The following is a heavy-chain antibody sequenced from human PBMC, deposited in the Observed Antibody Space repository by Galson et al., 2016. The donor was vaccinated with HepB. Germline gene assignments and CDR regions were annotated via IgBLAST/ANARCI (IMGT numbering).Heavy chain of an antibody. CDR2: IHSSGST. CDR3: ARYTPIVRGVVLGFDN. CDR1: GGSISSYY. D-gene: IGHD3-10*01. V-gene: IGHV4-59*01. J-gene: IGHJ4*02. Sequence: ETLSLTCTVSGGSISSYYWSWIRQPPGKGLEWIGYIHSSGSTNYNPSLKSRVTISVDTSKNQFSLKLSSVTAEDTAVYYCARYTPIVRGVVLGFDNWGQGTLVTVSS.